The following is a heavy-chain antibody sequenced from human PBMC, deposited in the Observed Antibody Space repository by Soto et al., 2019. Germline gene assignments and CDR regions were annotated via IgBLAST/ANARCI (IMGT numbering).Heavy chain of an antibody. J-gene: IGHJ4*02. CDR3: ARNSPRYFFDQ. CDR1: GGSISSGGYY. CDR2: IYDSGST. D-gene: IGHD1-26*01. V-gene: IGHV4-31*03. Sequence: SETLSLTCTISGGSISSGGYYWSWIRQHPGKGLEWIGYIYDSGSTYSNPSLKSRAIVSVDTSQNQFSLKLSSVTAADTAVYYCARNSPRYFFDQWGRGTLVTVSS.